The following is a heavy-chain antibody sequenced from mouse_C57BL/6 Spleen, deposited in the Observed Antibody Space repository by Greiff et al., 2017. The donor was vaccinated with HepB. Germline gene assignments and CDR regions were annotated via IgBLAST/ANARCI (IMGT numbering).Heavy chain of an antibody. Sequence: EVQLQQSGPELVKPGDSVKISCKASGYSFTGYFMNWVMQSHGKSLEWIGRINPYNGDTFYNQKFKGKATLTVDKSSSTAHMELRSLTSEDSAVYYCASSYYGKAMDYWGQGTSVTVSS. CDR2: INPYNGDT. CDR3: ASSYYGKAMDY. D-gene: IGHD1-1*01. CDR1: GYSFTGYF. V-gene: IGHV1-20*01. J-gene: IGHJ4*01.